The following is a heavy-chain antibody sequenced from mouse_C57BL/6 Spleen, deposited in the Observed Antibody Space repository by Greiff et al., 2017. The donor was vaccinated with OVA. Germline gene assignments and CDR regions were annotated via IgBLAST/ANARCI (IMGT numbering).Heavy chain of an antibody. CDR3: ARTGDYDVYFDY. CDR2: INPNNGGT. D-gene: IGHD2-4*01. CDR1: GYTFTDYN. V-gene: IGHV1-22*01. Sequence: VQLQQSGPELVKPGASVKMSCKASGYTFTDYNMHWVKQSHGKSLEWIGYINPNNGGTSYNQKFKGKATLTVNKSSSTAYMELRSLTSEDSAVYYCARTGDYDVYFDYWGQGTTLTVSS. J-gene: IGHJ2*01.